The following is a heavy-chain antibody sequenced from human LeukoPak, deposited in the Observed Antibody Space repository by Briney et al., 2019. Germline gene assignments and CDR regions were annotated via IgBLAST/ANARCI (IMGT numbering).Heavy chain of an antibody. CDR2: ISGSGGST. Sequence: GGSLRLSCAASGFTFSSYAMSWVRQAPGKGLEWVSAISGSGGSTYYADSVKGRFTISRDNSKNTLYPQMNSLRAEDTAVCYCAKGPNWGDHWYFDLWGRGTLVTVSS. V-gene: IGHV3-23*01. CDR1: GFTFSSYA. J-gene: IGHJ2*01. CDR3: AKGPNWGDHWYFDL. D-gene: IGHD7-27*01.